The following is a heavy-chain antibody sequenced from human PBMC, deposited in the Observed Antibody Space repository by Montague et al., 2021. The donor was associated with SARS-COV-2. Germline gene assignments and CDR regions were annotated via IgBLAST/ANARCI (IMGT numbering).Heavy chain of an antibody. CDR2: LYTSGST. Sequence: SETRSLTCTVSGGSISNYYWTWIRQPAGKGLEWIGRLYTSGSTTYNPSLKSRVTMSVDTSKNQFSLNVTSVTAADTAIYYCAGESGYSSGWRYYYVMDVWGQGTTVTVS. CDR3: AGESGYSSGWRYYYVMDV. J-gene: IGHJ6*02. V-gene: IGHV4-4*07. D-gene: IGHD6-19*01. CDR1: GGSISNYY.